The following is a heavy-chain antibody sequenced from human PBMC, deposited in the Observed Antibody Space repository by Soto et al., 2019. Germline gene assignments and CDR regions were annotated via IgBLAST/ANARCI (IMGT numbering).Heavy chain of an antibody. CDR1: DVSISSGNW. Sequence: SETLSLTCAVSDVSISSGNWWTWVRQNPQRGLEYIGEIFHDGTANYYPSFERRVAISVDTSKNQFSLKLTSVTAAEPAIYFCARLVYDTRLNYMYFDFWGQGALVTVS. J-gene: IGHJ4*02. CDR3: ARLVYDTRLNYMYFDF. D-gene: IGHD3-10*01. V-gene: IGHV4-4*02. CDR2: IFHDGTA.